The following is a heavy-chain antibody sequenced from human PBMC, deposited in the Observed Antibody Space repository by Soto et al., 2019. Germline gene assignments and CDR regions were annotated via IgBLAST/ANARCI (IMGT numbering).Heavy chain of an antibody. CDR3: ARLQINGGAFDI. Sequence: SETLSLTCSVSGGSIRSGSYHWSCIRQHPGKGLEWIGNIYYTGSAYYTLSLKSRVTFSVDTSKNQVSLRLTSVTAADTAVYSCARLQINGGAFDIWGQGTMVTVS. J-gene: IGHJ3*02. D-gene: IGHD2-8*01. CDR1: GGSIRSGSYH. V-gene: IGHV4-31*03. CDR2: IYYTGSA.